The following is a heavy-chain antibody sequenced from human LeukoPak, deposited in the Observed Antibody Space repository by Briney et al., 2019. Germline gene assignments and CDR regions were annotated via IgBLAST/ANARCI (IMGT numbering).Heavy chain of an antibody. D-gene: IGHD3-22*01. J-gene: IGHJ6*02. CDR1: GGTFRSYA. Sequence: SVTVSCKDSGGTFRSYAISWLRQDPGQGLEWIGRIIPIFGIANYAQKFQGRVTITADKSTSTAYMELSSLRSEDTAVYYCARTGTYYYDSSGLNPPDYYYGMDVWGQGTTVTASS. V-gene: IGHV1-69*04. CDR2: IIPIFGIA. CDR3: ARTGTYYYDSSGLNPPDYYYGMDV.